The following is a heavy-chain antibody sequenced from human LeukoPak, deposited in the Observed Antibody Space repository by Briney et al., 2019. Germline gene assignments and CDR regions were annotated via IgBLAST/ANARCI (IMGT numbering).Heavy chain of an antibody. CDR1: GFTFSTYW. CDR2: IKQDGSET. D-gene: IGHD5-24*01. V-gene: IGHV3-7*01. J-gene: IGHJ4*02. CDR3: ANGDGFDY. Sequence: PGGSLRLSCATSGFTFSTYWMSWVRQAPGKGLEWVANIKQDGSETYYADSVKGRFTIFRDNAKNSLYLQMDSLRAEDTAVYHCANGDGFDYWGQGTLVIVSS.